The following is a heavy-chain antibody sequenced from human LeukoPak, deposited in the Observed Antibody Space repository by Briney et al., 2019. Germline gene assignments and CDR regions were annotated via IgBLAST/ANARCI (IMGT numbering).Heavy chain of an antibody. CDR2: IYYSGST. CDR3: ASREGEQLAPFDY. V-gene: IGHV4-39*01. D-gene: IGHD6-13*01. Sequence: SETLSLTCTVSGGSISSSSYYWSWIRQPPGKGLEWIGSIYYSGSTYYNPSLKSRVTISVDTSKNQFSLKLSSVTAADTAVYYCASREGEQLAPFDYWGQGTLVTVSS. J-gene: IGHJ4*02. CDR1: GGSISSSSYY.